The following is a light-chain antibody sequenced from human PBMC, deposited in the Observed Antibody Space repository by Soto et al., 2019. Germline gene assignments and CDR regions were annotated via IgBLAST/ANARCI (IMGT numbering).Light chain of an antibody. CDR1: NSDVGIYDF. CDR3: ISYTSDDVRYV. V-gene: IGLV2-14*01. CDR2: GVS. J-gene: IGLJ1*01. Sequence: QSALTQPASVSGTPGQSITISCTGSNSDVGIYDFVSWYQHHPGRAPKLIVSGVSHRPSGVSNRFSGSKSGNTASLTISRLQSEDEADYYCISYTSDDVRYVFGTGTKVTVL.